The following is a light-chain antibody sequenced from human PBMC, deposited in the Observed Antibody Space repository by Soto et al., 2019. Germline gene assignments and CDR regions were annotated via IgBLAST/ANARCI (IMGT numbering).Light chain of an antibody. J-gene: IGKJ4*01. CDR3: QQYGRLPLT. V-gene: IGKV3-20*01. CDR2: GVS. CDR1: QAFSSSS. Sequence: IVLTQSPGTLSLSPGERATLSCRASQAFSSSSLAWYQQRPGQAPRLLIYGVSSRATGIPDRFSGSGSGADFTLTITRLEPEDCAVYYCQQYGRLPLTFGGGNKVEIK.